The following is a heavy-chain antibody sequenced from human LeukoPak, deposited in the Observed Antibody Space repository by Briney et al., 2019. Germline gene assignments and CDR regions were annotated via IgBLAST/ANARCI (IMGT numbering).Heavy chain of an antibody. J-gene: IGHJ5*02. CDR2: ISSSSSYI. V-gene: IGHV3-21*01. CDR1: GFPLSSYS. Sequence: PWGALRLSRAAPGFPLSSYSMKRGRPAPGKGLEWVSSISSSSSYIYYADSVKGRFTISRDNAKNSLYLQMNSLRAEDTAVYYCAREWSGPKLPRGQGTLVTVSS. CDR3: AREWSGPKLP. D-gene: IGHD1-1*01.